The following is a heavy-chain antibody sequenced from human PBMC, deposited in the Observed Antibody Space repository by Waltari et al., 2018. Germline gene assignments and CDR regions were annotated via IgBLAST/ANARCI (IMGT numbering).Heavy chain of an antibody. J-gene: IGHJ4*02. CDR1: GFTFRNYG. D-gene: IGHD1-1*01. V-gene: IGHV3-30*18. CDR2: ISYVGSKT. CDR3: AKDLDTETTTLSD. Sequence: QVQLVESGGGAVQPGRSLRLSCAASGFTFRNYGMLWVRKAPGKGLGLVALISYVGSKTDYGASVKGRFTISRDDSRNTLYLQMHSLRPEDTAVYFCAKDLDTETTTLSDWGQGTLVTASA.